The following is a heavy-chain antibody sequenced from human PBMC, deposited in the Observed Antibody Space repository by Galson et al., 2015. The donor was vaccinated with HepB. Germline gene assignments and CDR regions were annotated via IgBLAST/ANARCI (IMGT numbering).Heavy chain of an antibody. V-gene: IGHV3-21*01. Sequence: SLRLSCADSGFTFSSYSMNWVRQAPGKGLEWVSSISSSSSYIYYTDSVKGRFTISRDNAKNSLYLQMNSLRAEDTAVYYCARNGFLEWLSNDAFDIWGQGTMVTVSS. CDR3: ARNGFLEWLSNDAFDI. CDR1: GFTFSSYS. CDR2: ISSSSSYI. D-gene: IGHD3-3*01. J-gene: IGHJ3*02.